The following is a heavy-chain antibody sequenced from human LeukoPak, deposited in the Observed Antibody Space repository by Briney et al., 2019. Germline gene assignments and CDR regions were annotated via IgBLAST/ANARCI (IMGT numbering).Heavy chain of an antibody. V-gene: IGHV3-64*01. Sequence: GGSLRLSCAASGFTFSSYAMHWVRQAPGKGLEYVSAISTNGGSTYYANSVKGRFTISRDNSKNTLYLQMGSVRAEDMAVYYCARWGSTSCYDYWGQGTLVTISS. D-gene: IGHD2-2*01. J-gene: IGHJ4*02. CDR1: GFTFSSYA. CDR3: ARWGSTSCYDY. CDR2: ISTNGGST.